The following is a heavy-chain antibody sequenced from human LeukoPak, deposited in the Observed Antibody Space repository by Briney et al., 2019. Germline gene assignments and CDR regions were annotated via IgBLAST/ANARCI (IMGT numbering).Heavy chain of an antibody. Sequence: GGSLRLSCAASGFTFSSYSMNWVRQAPGKGLEWVSYISSSSSTIYYADSVKGRFTISRDNAKNSLYLQMNSLRAEDTAVYYCAKAPLWFGELLPDYWGQGTLVTVSS. D-gene: IGHD3-10*01. J-gene: IGHJ4*02. CDR1: GFTFSSYS. CDR3: AKAPLWFGELLPDY. V-gene: IGHV3-48*01. CDR2: ISSSSSTI.